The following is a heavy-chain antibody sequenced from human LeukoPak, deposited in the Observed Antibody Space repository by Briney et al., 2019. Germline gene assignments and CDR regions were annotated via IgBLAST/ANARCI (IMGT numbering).Heavy chain of an antibody. CDR3: ARAGDRGVDY. J-gene: IGHJ4*02. Sequence: SETLSLTCTVSGGSISSGDYYWSWIRQPPGKGLEWIGYIYYSGSTYYNPSLKSRVTISVDTSKNQFSPKLSSVTAADTAVYYCARAGDRGVDYWGQGTLVTVSS. CDR2: IYYSGST. V-gene: IGHV4-30-4*08. D-gene: IGHD4-17*01. CDR1: GGSISSGDYY.